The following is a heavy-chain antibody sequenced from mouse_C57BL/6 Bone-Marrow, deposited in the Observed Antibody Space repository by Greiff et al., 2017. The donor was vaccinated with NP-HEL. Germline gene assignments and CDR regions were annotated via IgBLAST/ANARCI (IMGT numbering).Heavy chain of an antibody. J-gene: IGHJ2*01. CDR3: AGGATTGFDY. CDR1: GYTFTDYY. CDR2: IHPNTGGT. D-gene: IGHD4-1*02. V-gene: IGHV1-26*01. Sequence: VQMQQSGPELVKPGASVQISCKAPGYTFTDYYMNWVKQSQGKSLEWIGDIHPNTGGTSYNQTLKGKATLTVDKCSRTAYMELRSLTTEDCAVYYFAGGATTGFDYWGQGTTLTVSS.